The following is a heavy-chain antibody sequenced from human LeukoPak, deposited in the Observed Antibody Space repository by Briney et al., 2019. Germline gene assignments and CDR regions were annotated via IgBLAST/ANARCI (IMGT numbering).Heavy chain of an antibody. CDR3: AKDRQASATWRGNWFDP. Sequence: QPGGSLRLSCAASGFTFSSYAMNWARQAPGKGLEWVSSISATGDNTYYADSVKGRFTISRDNSKKTLFLQMNSLRVEDTAVYYCAKDRQASATWRGNWFDPWGHGTLVTVSS. CDR1: GFTFSSYA. CDR2: ISATGDNT. J-gene: IGHJ5*02. D-gene: IGHD6-13*01. V-gene: IGHV3-23*01.